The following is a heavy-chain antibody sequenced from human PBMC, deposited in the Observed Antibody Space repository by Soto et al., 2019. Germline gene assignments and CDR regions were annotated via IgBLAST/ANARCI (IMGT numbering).Heavy chain of an antibody. CDR3: ARVSLEWLFSIDY. V-gene: IGHV3-48*02. CDR2: ISGSSSTT. Sequence: GGSLRLSCAASGFTFSTYSMNWVRQAPGKGLEWVSYISGSSSTTFFADSVKGRFTISRDNAKNSLYLHINSLRDEDTAVYYCARVSLEWLFSIDYWGQGALVTVSS. D-gene: IGHD3-3*01. CDR1: GFTFSTYS. J-gene: IGHJ4*02.